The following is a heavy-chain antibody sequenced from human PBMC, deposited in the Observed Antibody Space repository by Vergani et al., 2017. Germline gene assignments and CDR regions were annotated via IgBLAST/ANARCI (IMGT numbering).Heavy chain of an antibody. V-gene: IGHV3-15*01. Sequence: VQLQESGPGLVKPSETLYLTCAVSGYSISSGYYWGWIRQPPGKGLEWIGRIRSKNDGGTADYAAPLKGRFTISRDDSKDSAFLLVNNLKTEDTAVYFCYTDYHDYWGQGTLVTVSS. J-gene: IGHJ4*02. CDR1: GYSISSGYY. D-gene: IGHD2-2*02. CDR2: IRSKNDGGTA. CDR3: YTDYHDY.